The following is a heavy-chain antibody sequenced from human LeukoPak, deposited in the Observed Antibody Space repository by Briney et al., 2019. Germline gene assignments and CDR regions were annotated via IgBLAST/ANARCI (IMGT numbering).Heavy chain of an antibody. V-gene: IGHV3-30-3*01. CDR2: ISYDGSNK. J-gene: IGHJ4*02. Sequence: PGRSPRLSCAASGFTFSSYAMHWVRQAPGKGLEWVAVISYDGSNKYYADSVKGRFTISRDNSKNTLYLQMNSLRAEDTAVYYCARVRSYYGDYWSFDYWGQGTLVTVSS. D-gene: IGHD4-17*01. CDR3: ARVRSYYGDYWSFDY. CDR1: GFTFSSYA.